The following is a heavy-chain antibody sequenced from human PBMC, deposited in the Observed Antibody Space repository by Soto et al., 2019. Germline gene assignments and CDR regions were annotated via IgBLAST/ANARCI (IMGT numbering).Heavy chain of an antibody. CDR2: IYYSGST. CDR3: AREEKAPEGGGMDV. J-gene: IGHJ6*02. CDR1: GGSISSGGYY. Sequence: SETLSLTCTVSGGSISSGGYYWSWIRQHPGKGLEWIGYIYYSGSTYYNPSLKNRVTISVDTSKNQFSLKLSSVTAADTAVYYCAREEKAPEGGGMDVWGQGTTVTVSS. V-gene: IGHV4-31*03. D-gene: IGHD2-2*01.